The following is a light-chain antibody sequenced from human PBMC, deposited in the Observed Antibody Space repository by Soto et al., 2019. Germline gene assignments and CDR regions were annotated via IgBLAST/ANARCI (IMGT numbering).Light chain of an antibody. J-gene: IGKJ1*01. V-gene: IGKV3D-20*02. CDR3: LHDRNPSWT. CDR1: QSISRY. Sequence: VLTQSPGSLSSSAGERTTIPCRASQSISRYLAWYQQKPGQGPRLLIYAASSLETGAPYRFSGSGSGTDSTLTIISLEPDDFATYYCLHDRNPSWTFGQGTKVDIK. CDR2: AAS.